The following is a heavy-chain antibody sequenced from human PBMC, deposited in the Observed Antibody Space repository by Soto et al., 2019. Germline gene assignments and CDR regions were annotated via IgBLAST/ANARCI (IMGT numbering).Heavy chain of an antibody. CDR2: IYYSGST. D-gene: IGHD5-18*01. Sequence: SETLSLTYSVSSRSISSYSWSWIRQPPGKGLEWIGYIYYSGSTNYNPSLKSRVTISVDTSKNQFSLKLSSVTAADTAVYYCAREIDSYPDYWGQGTLVNVSS. J-gene: IGHJ4*02. V-gene: IGHV4-59*01. CDR1: SRSISSYS. CDR3: AREIDSYPDY.